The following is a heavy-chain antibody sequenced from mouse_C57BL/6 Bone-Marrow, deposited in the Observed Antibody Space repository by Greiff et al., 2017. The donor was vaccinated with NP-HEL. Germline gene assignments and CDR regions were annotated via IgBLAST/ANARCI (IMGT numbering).Heavy chain of an antibody. CDR1: GYTFTTYP. CDR2: FHPYNDDT. D-gene: IGHD1-1*01. J-gene: IGHJ3*01. Sequence: QVQLQQSGAELVKPGASVKMSCKASGYTFTTYPIEWMKQNHGKSLEWIGNFHPYNDDTKYNEKFKGKATLTVEKSSSTVYLDLSRVTSDDSAVYYCARSNYGSSYGFAYWGQGTLVTVSA. CDR3: ARSNYGSSYGFAY. V-gene: IGHV1-47*01.